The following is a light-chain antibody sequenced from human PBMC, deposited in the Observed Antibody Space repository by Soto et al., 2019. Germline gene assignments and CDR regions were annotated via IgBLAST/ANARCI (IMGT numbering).Light chain of an antibody. J-gene: IGLJ3*02. Sequence: QAVVTQEPSLTVSPGGTVTLTCGSSTGAVTSGHSPFWFQQKPGQAPRTLISDSSNRLSWTPTRFSGSLLGGKAALTLSGAQPEDEDDYYCLLSYTAAYWVFGGGTKLTVL. V-gene: IGLV7-46*01. CDR1: TGAVTSGHS. CDR3: LLSYTAAYWV. CDR2: DSS.